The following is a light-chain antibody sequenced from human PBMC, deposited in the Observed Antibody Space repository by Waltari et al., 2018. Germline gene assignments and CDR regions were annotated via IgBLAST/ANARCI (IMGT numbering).Light chain of an antibody. J-gene: IGKJ3*01. CDR1: QGISNS. CDR3: QKYDSAPPFT. V-gene: IGKV1-27*01. Sequence: DIQMTQSPSSLSASVGDRVTITCRASQGISNSLAWYQQKPGKVPKLLIYAASTLPSWVPSRFSGSGSGTDFTLTISSLQPEDVATYYCQKYDSAPPFTFGPGTKVDLK. CDR2: AAS.